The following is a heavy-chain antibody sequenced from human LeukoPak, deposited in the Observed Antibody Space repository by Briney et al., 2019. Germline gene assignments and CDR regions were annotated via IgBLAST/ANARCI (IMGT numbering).Heavy chain of an antibody. J-gene: IGHJ4*02. D-gene: IGHD4-17*01. Sequence: SETLSLTCTVSGGSIRSYYWSWIRQPPGKGLEWIGYIYYSGSTNYNPSLKSRVTISVDTSKNQFSPQLNSVTPEDTAVYYCASGSYALDYWGQGTLVTVSS. V-gene: IGHV4-59*12. CDR2: IYYSGST. CDR1: GGSIRSYY. CDR3: ASGSYALDY.